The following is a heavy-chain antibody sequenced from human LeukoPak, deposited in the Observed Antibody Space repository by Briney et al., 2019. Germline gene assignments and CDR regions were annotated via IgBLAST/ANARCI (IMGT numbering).Heavy chain of an antibody. CDR3: ARRSFVVVPAAIMDWFDP. CDR1: GGTFSNYA. D-gene: IGHD2-2*01. CDR2: FIPVFGPA. J-gene: IGHJ5*02. V-gene: IGHV1-69*13. Sequence: SVKVSCKASGGTFSNYAVSWVRQAPGQGLEWMGGFIPVFGPANYAQKFQGRVTITADESTSTAYMELSSLRSEDTAVYYCARRSFVVVPAAIMDWFDPWGQGTLVTVSS.